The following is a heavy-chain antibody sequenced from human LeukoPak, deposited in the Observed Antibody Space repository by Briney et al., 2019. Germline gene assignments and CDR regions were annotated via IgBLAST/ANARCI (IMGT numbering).Heavy chain of an antibody. CDR1: GGTFSSYA. D-gene: IGHD5-24*01. CDR2: IIPIFGTA. J-gene: IGHJ4*02. CDR3: ARDGGDGYNFWFY. V-gene: IGHV1-69*01. Sequence: GASVKVSCKASGGTFSSYAISWVRQAPGQGLEWMGGIIPIFGTANYAQKFQGRVTITADESTSTAYMELSSLRSEDTAVYYCARDGGDGYNFWFYWGQGTLVAVSS.